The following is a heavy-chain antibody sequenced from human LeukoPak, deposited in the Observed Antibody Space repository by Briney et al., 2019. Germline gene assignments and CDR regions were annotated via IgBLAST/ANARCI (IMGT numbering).Heavy chain of an antibody. CDR3: ARSDIVAVVAALWFDP. CDR2: IYYSGST. Sequence: PSQTLSLTCTVSGGSISSGDYYWSWIRQPPGKGLEWIGYIYYSGSTYYNPSLKSRVTISVDTSKNQFSLKLSSVTAADTAVYYCARSDIVAVVAALWFDPWGQGTLVTVSS. V-gene: IGHV4-30-4*01. D-gene: IGHD2-15*01. J-gene: IGHJ5*02. CDR1: GGSISSGDYY.